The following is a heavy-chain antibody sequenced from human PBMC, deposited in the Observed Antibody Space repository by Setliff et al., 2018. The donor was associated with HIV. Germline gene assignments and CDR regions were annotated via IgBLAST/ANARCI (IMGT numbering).Heavy chain of an antibody. J-gene: IGHJ4*02. CDR1: GFSIRGSW. D-gene: IGHD3-22*01. Sequence: GESLKISCAASGFSIRGSWMNWVRQAPGKGLEWVANIKGDGSERNYVDSVKGRFTISRDNVKNSVSLQTNSLRAEDTAVYYCTTGHDRSASGWGRGILVTVSS. CDR2: IKGDGSER. V-gene: IGHV3-7*03. CDR3: TTGHDRSASG.